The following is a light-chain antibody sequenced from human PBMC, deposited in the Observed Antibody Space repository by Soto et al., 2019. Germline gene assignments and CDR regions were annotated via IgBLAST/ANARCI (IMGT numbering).Light chain of an antibody. CDR3: QKSYSTPYT. J-gene: IGKJ2*01. V-gene: IGKV1-39*01. Sequence: DIPMTQSPSSLSASVVDRVTITCRASQSISSYLNWYQQKPGKDPKLLIYAASSLQSGVQSRFSGSGSWTDFTLTISSLQPEDFATYDGQKSYSTPYTSGQGTKLEIK. CDR1: QSISSY. CDR2: AAS.